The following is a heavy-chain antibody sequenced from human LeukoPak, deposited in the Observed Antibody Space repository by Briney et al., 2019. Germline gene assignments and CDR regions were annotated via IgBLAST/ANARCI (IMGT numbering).Heavy chain of an antibody. CDR2: IWYDGSNK. Sequence: GGSLRLSCAASGFTFSSYGMRWVRQAPGKGLEWVALIWYDGSNKYYADSVKGRLTISRDNSKNTLYLQMNSLRAEDTAVYYCAREGPRGNPQFDYWGQGTLVTVSS. CDR3: AREGPRGNPQFDY. V-gene: IGHV3-33*01. J-gene: IGHJ4*02. D-gene: IGHD2/OR15-2a*01. CDR1: GFTFSSYG.